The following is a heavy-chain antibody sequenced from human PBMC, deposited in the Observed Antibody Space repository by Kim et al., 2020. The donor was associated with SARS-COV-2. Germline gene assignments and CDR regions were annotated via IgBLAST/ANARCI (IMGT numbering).Heavy chain of an antibody. Sequence: SETLSLTCAVSGGSISSSNWWSWVRQPPGKGLEWIGEIYHSGSTNYNPSLKSRVTISVDKSKNQFSLKLSSVTAADTAVYYCASSIAAAGTGFDYWGQGTLVTVSS. CDR1: GGSISSSNW. CDR3: ASSIAAAGTGFDY. V-gene: IGHV4-4*02. CDR2: IYHSGST. J-gene: IGHJ4*02. D-gene: IGHD6-13*01.